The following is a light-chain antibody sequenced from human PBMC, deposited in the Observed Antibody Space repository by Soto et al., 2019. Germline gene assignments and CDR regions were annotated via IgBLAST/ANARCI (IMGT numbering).Light chain of an antibody. CDR3: QQYHTTPNT. CDR2: WAS. CDR1: QTLLFTSNDKNS. V-gene: IGKV4-1*01. Sequence: VMTQSPDSLAVSLGERVAINCKSSQTLLFTSNDKNSLAWYQQKPGQPPKLLIYWASTRASGAPDRFSGSGSGTDFTLTINSLQAEDVAVYYCQQYHTTPNTFGQGTKVEIK. J-gene: IGKJ2*01.